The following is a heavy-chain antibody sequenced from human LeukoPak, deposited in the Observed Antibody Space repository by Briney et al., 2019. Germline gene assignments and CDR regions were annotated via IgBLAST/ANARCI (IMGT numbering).Heavy chain of an antibody. Sequence: PSETLSLTCTVSGGSISSGDYYWSWIRQPPGKGLEWIGYIYYSGSTYYNPSLKSRVTISVDTSKNQFSLKLSSVTAADTAVYYCARGPQYDFWSALDGAAFDIWGQGTMVTVSS. CDR3: ARGPQYDFWSALDGAAFDI. J-gene: IGHJ3*02. D-gene: IGHD3-3*01. CDR2: IYYSGST. CDR1: GGSISSGDYY. V-gene: IGHV4-30-4*08.